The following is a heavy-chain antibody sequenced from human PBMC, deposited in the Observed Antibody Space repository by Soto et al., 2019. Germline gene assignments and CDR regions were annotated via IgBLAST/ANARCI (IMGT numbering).Heavy chain of an antibody. CDR1: GASISSSSYY. J-gene: IGHJ4*02. Sequence: PSETLSLTCTVSGASISSSSYYWGWIRQPPGKGLEWIGSIYYSGSTYYNPTLKSRVTISVDTSKNQFSLKLSSVTAADTAVYYCARPGNYGSGSYLYYLDYWGQGTLVTVS. CDR3: ARPGNYGSGSYLYYLDY. D-gene: IGHD3-10*01. V-gene: IGHV4-39*01. CDR2: IYYSGST.